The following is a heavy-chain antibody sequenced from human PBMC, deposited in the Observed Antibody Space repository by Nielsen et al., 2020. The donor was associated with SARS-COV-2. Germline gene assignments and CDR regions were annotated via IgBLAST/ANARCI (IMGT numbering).Heavy chain of an antibody. V-gene: IGHV4-31*03. CDR2: IYYSGNA. D-gene: IGHD6-19*01. Sequence: SETLSLTCTVSGGSSSTGTYYWSRNRQRPGKGLEWIGYIYYSGNAYYNPSLKSRVTISLDTSKNQFSVKLTSVTAADTAVYYCARGPSSGWYARWFDPWGQGTLVTVSS. J-gene: IGHJ5*02. CDR3: ARGPSSGWYARWFDP. CDR1: GGSSSTGTYY.